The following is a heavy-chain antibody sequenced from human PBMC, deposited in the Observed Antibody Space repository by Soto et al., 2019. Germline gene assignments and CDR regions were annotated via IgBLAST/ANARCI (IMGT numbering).Heavy chain of an antibody. CDR1: GYTFTSYA. J-gene: IGHJ4*01. CDR3: PRSGPPAGH. CDR2: ISAYNGNT. V-gene: IGHV1-18*01. Sequence: QVQLVQSGAEVKKPGASVKVSCKASGYTFTSYAISWVRQAPGQGLEWMGWISAYNGNTNYAQKLQGRVTMTTDTSTPTPSIELRSLRSDDPAVSYCPRSGPPAGHWGQATQLTVTS. D-gene: IGHD3-10*01.